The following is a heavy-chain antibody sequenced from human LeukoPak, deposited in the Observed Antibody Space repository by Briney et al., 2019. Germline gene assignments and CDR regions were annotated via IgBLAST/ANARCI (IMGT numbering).Heavy chain of an antibody. CDR2: INSDGSEG. V-gene: IGHV3-7*03. CDR1: GFTFSGFW. Sequence: GGSLRLSCAASGFTFSGFWMSWSRQAPGKGLEWVASINSDGSEGYYVDSVKGRFTISRDNTKNSLYLQMNSLRAEDTALYYCARDNPPDYWGQGTLVTVSS. CDR3: ARDNPPDY. J-gene: IGHJ4*02.